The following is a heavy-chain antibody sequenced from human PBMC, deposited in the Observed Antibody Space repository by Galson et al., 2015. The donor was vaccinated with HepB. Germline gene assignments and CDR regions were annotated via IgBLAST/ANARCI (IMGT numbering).Heavy chain of an antibody. Sequence: QSGAEVKKPGESLKISCRVSGYNFATYWIGWVRQMPGEGLEWMGVIFPRDSDTRYSPSFQGQVTISADKSINTAYLQWSSLKASDTAIYYCARAAGYDAFDIWGQGTMVTVSS. D-gene: IGHD6-13*01. CDR2: IFPRDSDT. J-gene: IGHJ3*02. CDR1: GYNFATYW. V-gene: IGHV5-51*01. CDR3: ARAAGYDAFDI.